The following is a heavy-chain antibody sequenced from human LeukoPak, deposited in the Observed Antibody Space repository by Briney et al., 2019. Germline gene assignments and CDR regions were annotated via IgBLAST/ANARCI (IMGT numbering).Heavy chain of an antibody. CDR2: IYYTGST. CDR3: ARGRFGDFYFDS. CDR1: GGSISSSSYY. Sequence: SETLSLTCTVSGGSISSSSYYWGWIRQPPGKGLEWLGSIYYTGSTYYNPSLKSRVAISVDSSKNQFSLRLPSVTAADTAVYYCARGRFGDFYFDSWGQGTLVTVSS. D-gene: IGHD2-21*02. V-gene: IGHV4-39*07. J-gene: IGHJ4*02.